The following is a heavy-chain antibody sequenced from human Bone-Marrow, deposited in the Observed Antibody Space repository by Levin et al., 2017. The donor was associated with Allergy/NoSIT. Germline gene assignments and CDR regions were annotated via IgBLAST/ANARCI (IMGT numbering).Heavy chain of an antibody. CDR2: ISAYNGNT. Sequence: ASVKVSCKASGYTFTSYGISWVRQAPGQGLEWMGWISAYNGNTNYAQKLQGRVTMTTDTSTSTAYMELRSLRSDDTAVYYCARDIRAQLVGGYYYYGMDGWGQGTTVTVSS. CDR1: GYTFTSYG. V-gene: IGHV1-18*01. CDR3: ARDIRAQLVGGYYYYGMDG. J-gene: IGHJ6*02. D-gene: IGHD6-6*01.